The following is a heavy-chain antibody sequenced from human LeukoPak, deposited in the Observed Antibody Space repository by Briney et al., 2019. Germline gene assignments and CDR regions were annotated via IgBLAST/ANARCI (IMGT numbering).Heavy chain of an antibody. CDR2: INSDGSST. Sequence: GSLRLSCAASGFTFSSYWMHWVRQAPGKGLVWVSRINSDGSSTSYADSVKGRFTISRDNAKNTLYLQMNSLRAEDTAVYYCARRGAVADAFDIWGQGTMVTVSS. J-gene: IGHJ3*02. CDR3: ARRGAVADAFDI. CDR1: GFTFSSYW. D-gene: IGHD4-23*01. V-gene: IGHV3-74*01.